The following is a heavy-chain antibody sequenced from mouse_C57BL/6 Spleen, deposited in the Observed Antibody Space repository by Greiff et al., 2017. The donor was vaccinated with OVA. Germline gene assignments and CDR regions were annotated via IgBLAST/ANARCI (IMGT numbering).Heavy chain of an antibody. CDR2: INYDGSST. J-gene: IGHJ4*01. CDR1: GFTFSDYY. V-gene: IGHV5-16*01. Sequence: EVKLMESEGGLVQPGSSMKLSCTASGFTFSDYYMAWVRQVPEKGLEWVANINYDGSSTYYLDSLKSRFIISRDNAKNILDLQMSSLKSEDTATYYCAREGYAMDYWGQGTSVTVSS. CDR3: AREGYAMDY.